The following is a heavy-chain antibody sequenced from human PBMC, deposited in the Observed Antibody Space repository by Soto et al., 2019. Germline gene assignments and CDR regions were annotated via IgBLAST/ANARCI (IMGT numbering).Heavy chain of an antibody. D-gene: IGHD6-19*01. Sequence: PGGSLRLSCAASGFTLSSCWMHWVRQAPGKGLMWVSRISSDGSTTNYADSVKGRFTISRDNAKNTLYLQMNNLRDEDTAVYYCASLYSSAWARDYWGQGTLVTVSS. CDR1: GFTLSSCW. V-gene: IGHV3-74*01. CDR2: ISSDGSTT. J-gene: IGHJ4*02. CDR3: ASLYSSAWARDY.